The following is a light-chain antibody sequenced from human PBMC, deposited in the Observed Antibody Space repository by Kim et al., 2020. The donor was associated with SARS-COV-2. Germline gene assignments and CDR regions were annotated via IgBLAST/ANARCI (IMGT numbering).Light chain of an antibody. CDR2: QDN. CDR1: KLGNKF. J-gene: IGLJ1*01. V-gene: IGLV3-1*01. CDR3: QAWDSITDV. Sequence: SYELTQPPSVSVSPGQTATITCSGDKLGNKFVCWYQQKPGQSPVLVIYQDNKRPSVIPERFSGSNSGNTATLTISGTQAMDEADYFCQAWDSITDVFGTGTKVTVL.